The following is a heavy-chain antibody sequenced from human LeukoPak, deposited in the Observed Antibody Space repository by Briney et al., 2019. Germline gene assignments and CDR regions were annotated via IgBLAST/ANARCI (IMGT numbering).Heavy chain of an antibody. Sequence: PGGSLRLSCAASGFTFSSYAMSWVRQAPGKGLEWVSAISGSGGSTYYADSVKGRFTISRDNSKNTLYLQMNSLRAEDTAVYYCARDRSLWFGELCYWGQGTLVTVSS. CDR1: GFTFSSYA. J-gene: IGHJ4*02. D-gene: IGHD3-10*01. CDR2: ISGSGGST. V-gene: IGHV3-23*01. CDR3: ARDRSLWFGELCY.